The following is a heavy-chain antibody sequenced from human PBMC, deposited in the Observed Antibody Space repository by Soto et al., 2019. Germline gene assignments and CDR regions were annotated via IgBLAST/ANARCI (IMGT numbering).Heavy chain of an antibody. V-gene: IGHV4-30-4*01. CDR3: ARVVVYYHYGMDV. CDR1: GGSISSGDYY. D-gene: IGHD2-21*01. CDR2: IYYSGST. Sequence: SETLSLTCTVSGGSISSGDYYWSWIRQPPGKGLEWIGYIYYSGSTYYNPSLKSRVTISVDTSKNQFSLKLSSVTAADTAVYYCARVVVYYHYGMDVWGKGTTVPVSS. J-gene: IGHJ6*04.